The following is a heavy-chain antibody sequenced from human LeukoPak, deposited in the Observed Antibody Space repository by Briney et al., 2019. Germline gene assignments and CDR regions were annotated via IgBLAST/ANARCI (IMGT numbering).Heavy chain of an antibody. V-gene: IGHV4-38-2*02. Sequence: PSETLSLTCTVSGYSISSGYYWAWIRQPPGKGLEWIGNIYHSGSTYYNPSLKSRVTISVDTSKNQFSLQLTSVTAADTAVYYCARAYSSSWYFNWFDPWGQGTLVTVSS. D-gene: IGHD6-13*01. CDR2: IYHSGST. CDR1: GYSISSGYY. CDR3: ARAYSSSWYFNWFDP. J-gene: IGHJ5*02.